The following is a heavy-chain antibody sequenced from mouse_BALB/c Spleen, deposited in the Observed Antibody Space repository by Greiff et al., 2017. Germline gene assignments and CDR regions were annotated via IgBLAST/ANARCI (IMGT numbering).Heavy chain of an antibody. CDR1: GYAFSSYW. J-gene: IGHJ1*01. D-gene: IGHD1-2*01. CDR2: IYPGDGVT. Sequence: QVQLQQSGAELVRPGSSVKISCKASGYAFSSYWMNWVKQRPGQGLEWIGQIYPGDGVTNYNGKFKGKATLTADKSSSTAYMQLSSLTSEDSAVYFCARAYGYDHWYFDVWGAGTTVTVSS. V-gene: IGHV1-80*01. CDR3: ARAYGYDHWYFDV.